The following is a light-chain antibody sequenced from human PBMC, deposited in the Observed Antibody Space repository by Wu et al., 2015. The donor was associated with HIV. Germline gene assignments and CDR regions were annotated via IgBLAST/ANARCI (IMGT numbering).Light chain of an antibody. CDR1: QSVSSSY. Sequence: EIVLTQSPGTLSLSPGERATLSCRASQSVSSSYLAWYQQKPGQAPRLLIYGASSRATGIPDRFSGSGSGTDFTLTISRLEPEDFAVYYCQQYDSSPFTFGGGTEGGDQT. J-gene: IGKJ4*01. V-gene: IGKV3-20*01. CDR3: QQYDSSPFT. CDR2: GAS.